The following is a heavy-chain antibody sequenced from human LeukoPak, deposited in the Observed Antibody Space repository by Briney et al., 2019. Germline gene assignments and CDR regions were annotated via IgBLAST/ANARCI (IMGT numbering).Heavy chain of an antibody. CDR1: GFTFSSYW. V-gene: IGHV3-7*01. J-gene: IGHJ4*02. CDR3: ARSGAPIDY. CDR2: IKQDGSEK. D-gene: IGHD3-10*01. Sequence: AGGSLRLSCGASGFTFSSYWMSWVRQAPGKGLEWVANIKQDGSEKNYVDSVKGRFTISRDNAKNSLYLQMNSLRAEDTAVYYCARSGAPIDYWGQGTPVTVSS.